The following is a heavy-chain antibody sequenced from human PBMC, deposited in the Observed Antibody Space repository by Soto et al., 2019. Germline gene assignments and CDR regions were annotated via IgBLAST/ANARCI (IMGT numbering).Heavy chain of an antibody. V-gene: IGHV1-8*01. Sequence: ASVKVSCKAAGYTFTSYDINWMRQATGQGFEWMGWMNPNSGDTGYAQKFQGRVTMTRDTSISTAFMELSSLRSEDTAVYYCARVVGALGHWFDPWGQGTLVT. D-gene: IGHD1-26*01. CDR3: ARVVGALGHWFDP. CDR1: GYTFTSYD. J-gene: IGHJ5*02. CDR2: MNPNSGDT.